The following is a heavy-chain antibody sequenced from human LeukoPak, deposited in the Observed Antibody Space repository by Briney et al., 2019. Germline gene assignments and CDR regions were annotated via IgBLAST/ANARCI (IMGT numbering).Heavy chain of an antibody. Sequence: PSETLSLTCAVYGGSFSGYYWSWIRQPPGKGLEWIGEINHSGSTNYNPSLKSRVTISVDTSKNQFSLKLSSVTAADTAVYYCARGHGRKWELLAYFDYWGQGTLVTVSS. V-gene: IGHV4-34*01. D-gene: IGHD1-26*01. CDR3: ARGHGRKWELLAYFDY. CDR2: INHSGST. CDR1: GGSFSGYY. J-gene: IGHJ4*02.